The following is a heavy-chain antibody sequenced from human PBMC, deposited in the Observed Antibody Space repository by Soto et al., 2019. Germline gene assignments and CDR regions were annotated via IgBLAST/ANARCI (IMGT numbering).Heavy chain of an antibody. V-gene: IGHV3-30*18. CDR1: GFTVSSYG. CDR2: ISYDGSNK. Sequence: GGSLRLSCAASGFTVSSYGMHWVRQAPGKGLGWVAVISYDGSNKYYADSVKGRFTISRDNSKNTLYLQMNSLRAEDTAVYYCAKAGYYYDSSGYYYFDYWGQGTLVTVSS. D-gene: IGHD3-22*01. J-gene: IGHJ4*02. CDR3: AKAGYYYDSSGYYYFDY.